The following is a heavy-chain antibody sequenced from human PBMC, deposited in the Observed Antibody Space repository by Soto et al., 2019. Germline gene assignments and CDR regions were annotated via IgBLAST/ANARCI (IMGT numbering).Heavy chain of an antibody. Sequence: SVKVCCKASGGTFSSYAISWVLQAPGQGLEWMGGIIPIFGTANYAQKFQGRVTITADESTCTAYMELSSLRSEDTAVYYCARDQGQSIAALYGMDVWGQGTTVTVSS. D-gene: IGHD6-6*01. CDR2: IIPIFGTA. CDR1: GGTFSSYA. CDR3: ARDQGQSIAALYGMDV. J-gene: IGHJ6*02. V-gene: IGHV1-69*13.